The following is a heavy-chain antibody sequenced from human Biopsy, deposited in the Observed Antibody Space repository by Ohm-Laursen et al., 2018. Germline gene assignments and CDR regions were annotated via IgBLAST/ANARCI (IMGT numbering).Heavy chain of an antibody. V-gene: IGHV4-39*01. J-gene: IGHJ4*01. D-gene: IGHD4/OR15-4a*01. CDR1: GDSISSSTYY. CDR2: IRNT. Sequence: GTLSLTCSVSGDSISSSTYYWGWIRQPPGKGLEWIGTIRNTYFRTSLKSRVTMSVDTSKNHFSLKLSSVTAADTGVYYCAQTRNDYGEFYFDYWGRGTLVTVSS. CDR3: AQTRNDYGEFYFDY.